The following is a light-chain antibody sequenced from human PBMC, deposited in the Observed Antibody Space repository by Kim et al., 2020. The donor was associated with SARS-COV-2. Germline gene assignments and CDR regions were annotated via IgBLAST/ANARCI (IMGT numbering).Light chain of an antibody. V-gene: IGLV3-1*01. CDR3: QAWDSSTAV. CDR1: KLGDKY. CDR2: QDS. Sequence: VSPGQAASITCSGDKLGDKYACWYQQKPGQSPVLVIYQDSKRPSGIPERFSGSNSGNTATLTIGGTQAMDEADYYCQAWDSSTAVFGTGTKVTVL. J-gene: IGLJ1*01.